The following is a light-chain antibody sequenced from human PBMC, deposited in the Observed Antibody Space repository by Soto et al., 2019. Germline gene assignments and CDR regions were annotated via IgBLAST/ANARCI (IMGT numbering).Light chain of an antibody. J-gene: IGKJ4*01. CDR1: QLFSSN. CDR3: QQYGSSAT. V-gene: IGKV3-20*01. Sequence: EIVLTQSPGTLSLSPGESVTLSCRASQLFSSNLAWYQHKPGQAPSLLIYGASSRATDTPDRFCGSGSGTDFSLTISRLEPEDSAFYYCQQYGSSATFGGGTKVDIK. CDR2: GAS.